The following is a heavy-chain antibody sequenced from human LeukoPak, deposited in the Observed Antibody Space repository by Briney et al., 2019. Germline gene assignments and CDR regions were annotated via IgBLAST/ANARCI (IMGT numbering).Heavy chain of an antibody. CDR1: GYTFTSYG. CDR2: ISAYNGNT. V-gene: IGHV1-18*01. Sequence: ASVKASCKASGYTFTSYGISWVRQAPGQGLEWMGWISAYNGNTNYAQKLQGRVTMTTDTSTSTAYMELRSLRSEDTAVYYCARIRFLETGGAYYYHGMDVWGQGTTVTVSS. CDR3: ARIRFLETGGAYYYHGMDV. D-gene: IGHD3-3*01. J-gene: IGHJ6*02.